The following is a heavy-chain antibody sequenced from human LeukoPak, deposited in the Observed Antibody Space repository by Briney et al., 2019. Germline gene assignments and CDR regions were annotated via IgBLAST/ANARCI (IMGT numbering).Heavy chain of an antibody. J-gene: IGHJ6*03. CDR1: GGSFSGYY. D-gene: IGHD3-10*01. Sequence: PSETLSLTCAVYGGSFSGYYWSWIRQPPEKGLEWIGEINHSGSTKYNPSLESRVTISLDTSKNQFSLKLSSVTAADTAVYYCARFGANYYMDVWGNGTTVSISS. V-gene: IGHV4-34*01. CDR3: ARFGANYYMDV. CDR2: INHSGST.